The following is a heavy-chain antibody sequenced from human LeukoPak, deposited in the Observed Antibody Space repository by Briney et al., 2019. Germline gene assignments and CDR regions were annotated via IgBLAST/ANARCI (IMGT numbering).Heavy chain of an antibody. CDR2: IYHGGST. Sequence: PSETLSLTCTVSGYSFSSGYYWGWIRQPPGKGLEWIGSIYHGGSTYYNPSLKSRVTISVDTSKNQFSLKLSSVTAADTAVYYCASTASYGILNELDYWGQGTLVTVSS. CDR3: ASTASYGILNELDY. V-gene: IGHV4-38-2*02. D-gene: IGHD1-26*01. CDR1: GYSFSSGYY. J-gene: IGHJ4*02.